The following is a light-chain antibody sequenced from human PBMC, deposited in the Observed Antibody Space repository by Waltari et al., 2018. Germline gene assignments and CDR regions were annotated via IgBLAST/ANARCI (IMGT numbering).Light chain of an antibody. J-gene: IGKJ5*01. Sequence: EIVMTQSPATLSVSPGETATLSCRASQSVSSNVAWYQKKPGQAPRLLILDASTRATSNPAKFRGRGSGTEFTLTISSLQSEDFAVYYCQQYNRWPPITFGHGTRLEIK. V-gene: IGKV3-15*01. CDR2: DAS. CDR3: QQYNRWPPIT. CDR1: QSVSSN.